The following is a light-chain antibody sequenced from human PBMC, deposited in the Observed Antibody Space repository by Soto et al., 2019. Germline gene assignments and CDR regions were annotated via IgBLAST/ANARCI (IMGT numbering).Light chain of an antibody. Sequence: DIQMTQSPSTLSASVGDRVTITCRASQTISSWLAWYQQKPGKAPKLLIYDVSSLESGVPSRFSGSGSGTDFTLTISILQPDDFATYYCQQYNTFSTFGQGTKVEIK. CDR3: QQYNTFST. CDR1: QTISSW. CDR2: DVS. J-gene: IGKJ1*01. V-gene: IGKV1-5*01.